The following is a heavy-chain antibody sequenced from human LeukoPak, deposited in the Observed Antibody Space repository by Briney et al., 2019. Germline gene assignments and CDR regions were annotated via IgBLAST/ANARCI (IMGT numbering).Heavy chain of an antibody. CDR2: IYYSGST. CDR1: GGSISSGDYY. D-gene: IGHD2-2*01. CDR3: ARGVARSRTLDY. J-gene: IGHJ4*02. V-gene: IGHV4-30-4*08. Sequence: SSETLSLTCTVSGGSISSGDYYWSWIRQPPGKGLEWIGYIYYSGSTYYNPSLKSRVTISVDTSKNQFSLKLSSVTAADTAVYYCARGVARSRTLDYWGQGTLVTVSS.